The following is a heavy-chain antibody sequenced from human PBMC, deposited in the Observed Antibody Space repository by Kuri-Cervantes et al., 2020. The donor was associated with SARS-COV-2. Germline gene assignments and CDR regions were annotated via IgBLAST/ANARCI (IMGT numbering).Heavy chain of an antibody. CDR2: IYSSGTT. CDR3: ARGGSGAAALFDY. V-gene: IGHV4-4*07. Sequence: ETLSLTCNVSGGSISSYYWSWIRQPAGKGLEWIGRIYSSGTTKYNPSLTSRVTMSVDTPKNQFSLKLSSVTAADTAVYYCARGGSGAAALFDYWGQGTLVTVSS. J-gene: IGHJ4*02. CDR1: GGSISSYY. D-gene: IGHD3-3*01.